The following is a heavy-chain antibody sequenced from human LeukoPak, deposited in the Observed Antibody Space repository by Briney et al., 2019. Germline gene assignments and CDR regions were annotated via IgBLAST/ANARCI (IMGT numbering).Heavy chain of an antibody. CDR2: ISSSSDYI. V-gene: IGHV3-21*01. CDR1: GFTFSTHS. J-gene: IGHJ4*02. CDR3: AREHTPYGSGCTAAY. D-gene: IGHD6-19*01. Sequence: PGGSLRLSCAASGFTFSTHSMNWVRQAPGKRLEWVSSISSSSDYIYYADSVKGRFTISRDNAKNSLYLQMNSLRAEDTAVYYCAREHTPYGSGCTAAYWGQGTLVTVSS.